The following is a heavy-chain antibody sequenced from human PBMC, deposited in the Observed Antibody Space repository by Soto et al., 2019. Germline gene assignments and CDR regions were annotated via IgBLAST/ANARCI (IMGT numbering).Heavy chain of an antibody. V-gene: IGHV4-59*01. J-gene: IGHJ4*02. CDR3: VRVNSPFRKYFFDY. CDR1: GGSISSYY. CDR2: IYYSGST. Sequence: SETLSLTCTVSGGSISSYYWSWIRQPPGKGLEWIGYIYYSGSTNYNPSLKSRVTISVDTSKNQFSLKLSSVTAADTAVYYCVRVNSPFRKYFFDYWXQGTLVTVSS. D-gene: IGHD5-18*01.